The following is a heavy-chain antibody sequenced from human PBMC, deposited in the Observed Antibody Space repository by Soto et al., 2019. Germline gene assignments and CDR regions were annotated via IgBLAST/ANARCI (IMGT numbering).Heavy chain of an antibody. Sequence: SETLSLTCTVSGGSISSYYWSWIRQPPGKGLEWIGYIYYSGSTNYNPSLKSRVTISVDTSKNQFSLKLSSVTAADTAVYYCARNYYYYYMDVWGKGTTVTVSS. J-gene: IGHJ6*03. V-gene: IGHV4-59*08. CDR3: ARNYYYYYMDV. CDR2: IYYSGST. CDR1: GGSISSYY.